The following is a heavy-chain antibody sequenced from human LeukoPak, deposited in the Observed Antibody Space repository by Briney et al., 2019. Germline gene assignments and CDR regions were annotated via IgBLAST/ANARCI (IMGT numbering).Heavy chain of an antibody. D-gene: IGHD1-1*01. V-gene: IGHV3-33*01. CDR1: GFTFSNYG. CDR3: ARDHSGTQDY. J-gene: IGHJ4*02. CDR2: IWDDGSNE. Sequence: PGGSLRLSCAASGFTFSNYGMHWVRQAPGKGLEWVAVIWDDGSNEYYADSVKGRFTIFRDNRRHTLYLQMNSLRAEDTAVYSCARDHSGTQDYWGQGTLITVSS.